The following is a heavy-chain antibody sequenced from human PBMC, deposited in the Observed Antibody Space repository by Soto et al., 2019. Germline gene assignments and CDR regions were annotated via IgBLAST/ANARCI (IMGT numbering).Heavy chain of an antibody. Sequence: ASVKVSCKASGYTFTSYYMHWVRQAPGQGLEWMGIINPSGGSTSYAQKFQGRVTMTRDTSTSTVYMELSSLRSEDTAVYYCARGPGVYYDSSGYYSRHYYGMDVWGQGTTVTVSS. CDR2: INPSGGST. CDR3: ARGPGVYYDSSGYYSRHYYGMDV. CDR1: GYTFTSYY. J-gene: IGHJ6*02. V-gene: IGHV1-46*01. D-gene: IGHD3-22*01.